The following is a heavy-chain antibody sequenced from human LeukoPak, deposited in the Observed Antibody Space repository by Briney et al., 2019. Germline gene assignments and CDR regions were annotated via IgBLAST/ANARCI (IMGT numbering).Heavy chain of an antibody. J-gene: IGHJ3*02. D-gene: IGHD6-13*01. CDR2: IYHSGST. V-gene: IGHV4-30-2*01. CDR3: ARDRPGYSSSWYGAFDI. Sequence: SQTLSLTCAVSGGSISSGGYSWSWIRQPPGKGLEWIGYIYHSGSTYYNPSLKSRVTISVDTSKNQFSLKLSSVTAADTAVYYCARDRPGYSSSWYGAFDIWGQGTMVTVSS. CDR1: GGSISSGGYS.